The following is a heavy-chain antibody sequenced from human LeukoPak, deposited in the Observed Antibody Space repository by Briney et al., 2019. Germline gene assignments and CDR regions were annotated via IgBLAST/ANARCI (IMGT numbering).Heavy chain of an antibody. J-gene: IGHJ4*02. D-gene: IGHD2-2*01. CDR3: ATDHCSSTSCYPDY. CDR2: INPNSGGT. Sequence: ASVTVSCKASGYTFTGYYMHWVRQAPGQGLEWMGWINPNSGGTNYAQKFQGRVTMTRDTSISTAYMERSRLRSDDTAVYYCATDHCSSTSCYPDYWGQGTLVTVSS. V-gene: IGHV1-2*02. CDR1: GYTFTGYY.